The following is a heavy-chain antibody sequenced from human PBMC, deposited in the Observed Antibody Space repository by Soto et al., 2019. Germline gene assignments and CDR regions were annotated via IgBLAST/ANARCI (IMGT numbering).Heavy chain of an antibody. Sequence: SETLSLTCTVSGCSISSYYWSWIRQPPGKGLEWIGYIYYSGSTNYNPSLKSRVTISVDTSKNQFSLKLSSVTAADTAVYYCARDRSCSSTRCYNIDVWGKGTTVTVSS. CDR1: GCSISSYY. CDR3: ARDRSCSSTRCYNIDV. V-gene: IGHV4-59*01. J-gene: IGHJ6*03. D-gene: IGHD2-2*02. CDR2: IYYSGST.